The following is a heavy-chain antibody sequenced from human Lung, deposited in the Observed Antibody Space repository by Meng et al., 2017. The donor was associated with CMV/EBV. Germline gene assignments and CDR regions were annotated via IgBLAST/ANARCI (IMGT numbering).Heavy chain of an antibody. J-gene: IGHJ4*02. CDR2: ITPSSGGT. CDR3: VRANLGSADY. D-gene: IGHD7-27*01. CDR1: GYTFTNYY. V-gene: IGHV1-2*06. Sequence: QVQLVQSGAEVKKPGASVKVSCKASGYTFTNYYMHWVRQAPGQGLEWVGRITPSSGGTTYAQKFQGRVTMTRDTSISTAYMELSSLRSDDAAIYYCVRANLGSADYWGQGTLVTVSS.